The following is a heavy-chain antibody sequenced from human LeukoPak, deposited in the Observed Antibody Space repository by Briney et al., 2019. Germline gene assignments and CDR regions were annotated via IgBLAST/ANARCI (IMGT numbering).Heavy chain of an antibody. CDR2: IYSDYSGGST. D-gene: IGHD4-17*01. J-gene: IGHJ4*02. CDR1: GFSVSSNY. Sequence: PGGSLRLSCAASGFSVSSNYMTCVRQAPGKGLEWVSIIYSDYSGGSTYYADSVKGRFTISRDNSKNMLYLQMNSLRAEDTAVYSCARGTVTAPDYWGQGTLVTVSS. CDR3: ARGTVTAPDY. V-gene: IGHV3-53*01.